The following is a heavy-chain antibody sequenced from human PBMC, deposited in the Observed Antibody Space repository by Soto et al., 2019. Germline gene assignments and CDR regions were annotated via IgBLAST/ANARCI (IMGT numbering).Heavy chain of an antibody. CDR1: GFTFDDYG. Sequence: DVQLVESGGDLVQPGRSLRLSCVASGFTFDDYGIHWVRRAPGRGLEWVAGISWNGGSIGYADSVKGRFTISRDNAKNTLYLQMNSLRNEGTAFYDCANLSLDGSGFDCWRQGTLVTVSS. J-gene: IGHJ4*02. CDR2: ISWNGGSI. CDR3: ANLSLDGSGFDC. D-gene: IGHD3-10*01. V-gene: IGHV3-9*01.